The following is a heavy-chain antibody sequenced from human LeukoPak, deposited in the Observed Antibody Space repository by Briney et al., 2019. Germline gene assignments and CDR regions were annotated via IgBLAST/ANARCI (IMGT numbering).Heavy chain of an antibody. V-gene: IGHV3-15*01. D-gene: IGHD2-2*01. CDR2: IKSKTDGGTT. Sequence: GGSLRLSCAASGFPFSNAWMSWVRQAPGKGLEWVGRIKSKTDGGTTDYAAPVKGRFTISRDDSKNTLYLQMNSLKTEDTAVYYCTTGIVVVPAAMDRVDYWGQGTLVTVSS. CDR3: TTGIVVVPAAMDRVDY. J-gene: IGHJ4*02. CDR1: GFPFSNAW.